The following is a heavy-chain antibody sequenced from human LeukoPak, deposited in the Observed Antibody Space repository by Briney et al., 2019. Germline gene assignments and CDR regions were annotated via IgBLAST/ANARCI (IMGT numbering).Heavy chain of an antibody. CDR3: ARDPFRSSFDS. J-gene: IGHJ4*02. V-gene: IGHV4-61*02. CDR1: GGSISSSSYY. CDR2: IYTSGAT. D-gene: IGHD1-26*01. Sequence: SETLSLTCTVSGGSISSSSYYWGWIRQPAGKGLEWIGRIYTSGATNYNPSLKSRVTMSVDTSKTQFSLKLTSVTAADTAVYYCARDPFRSSFDSWGQGTLVTVSS.